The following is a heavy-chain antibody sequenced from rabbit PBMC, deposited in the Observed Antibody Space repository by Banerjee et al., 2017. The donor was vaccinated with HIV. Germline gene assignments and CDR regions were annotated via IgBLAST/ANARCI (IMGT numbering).Heavy chain of an antibody. D-gene: IGHD7-1*01. J-gene: IGHJ6*01. CDR2: IYTGSSGST. CDR3: ARDRDGDAGYGSLAL. CDR1: GLDFSSSYW. V-gene: IGHV1S45*01. Sequence: QEQLEESGGGLVKPGGSLTLTCKASGLDFSSSYWICWVRQAPGKGLEWIGCIYTGSSGSTYYASWAKGRFTISKASSTTVTLQMTSLTAADTATYFCARDRDGDAGYGSLALWGPGTLVTVS.